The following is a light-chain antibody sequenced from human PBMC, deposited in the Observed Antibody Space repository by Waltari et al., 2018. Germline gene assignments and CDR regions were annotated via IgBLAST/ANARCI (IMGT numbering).Light chain of an antibody. V-gene: IGKV2-28*01. J-gene: IGKJ4*01. CDR1: QRLLHSNGYNY. CDR3: MQALQTPLT. Sequence: DIVMTQSPLSLPVTPGQPASISCRPSQRLLHSNGYNYLDWYLQKPGQSPQLLIYLGSNRASGVPDRFSGSGSGTDFTLKISRVEAEDVGVYYCMQALQTPLTFGGGTKVEIK. CDR2: LGS.